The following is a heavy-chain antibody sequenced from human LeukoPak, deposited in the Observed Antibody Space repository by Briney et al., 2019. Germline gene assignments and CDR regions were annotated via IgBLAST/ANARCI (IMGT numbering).Heavy chain of an antibody. D-gene: IGHD6-6*01. CDR3: ARGSSSYAFDI. V-gene: IGHV4-30-2*01. CDR2: IYHSGST. Sequence: SETLSLTCTVSGGSISSGGYYWSWLRQPPGKGLEWIGYIYHSGSTYYNPSLKSRVTISVDRSKNQFSLKLSSVTAADTAVYYCARGSSSYAFDIWGQGTMVTVSS. J-gene: IGHJ3*02. CDR1: GGSISSGGYY.